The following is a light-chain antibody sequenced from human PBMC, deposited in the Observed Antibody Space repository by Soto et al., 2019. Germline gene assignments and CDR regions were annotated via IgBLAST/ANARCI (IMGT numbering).Light chain of an antibody. CDR1: RSISSY. Sequence: DIQMTQSPSSLSASVGDRVTIACRASRSISSYLNWYQQKPGQAPKLLTYAASSLQSGVPARFSGSGSGTDFTLTISSLQPEDFASYYCQQSYSNPLTFGGGTKV. J-gene: IGKJ4*01. V-gene: IGKV1-39*01. CDR2: AAS. CDR3: QQSYSNPLT.